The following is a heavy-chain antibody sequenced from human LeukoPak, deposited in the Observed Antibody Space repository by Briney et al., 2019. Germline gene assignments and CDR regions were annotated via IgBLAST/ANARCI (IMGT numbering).Heavy chain of an antibody. CDR1: GFTFSSYG. CDR3: ARAGYSSSWYYFDY. D-gene: IGHD6-13*01. Sequence: GGSLRLSCAASGFTFSSYGMHWVRQAPGKGLEWVAVISYDGSNKYYADSVKGRFTISRDNSKNTLYLQMNSLRAEDTAVYYCARAGYSSSWYYFDYWGQGTLVTVSS. V-gene: IGHV3-30*03. J-gene: IGHJ4*02. CDR2: ISYDGSNK.